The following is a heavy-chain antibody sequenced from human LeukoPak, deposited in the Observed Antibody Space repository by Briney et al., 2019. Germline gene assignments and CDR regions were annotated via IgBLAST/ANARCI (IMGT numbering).Heavy chain of an antibody. V-gene: IGHV1-46*01. J-gene: IGHJ4*02. D-gene: IGHD6-13*01. Sequence: VATVKVSCKASGYTFTSYYMHWVRQAPGQGLEWMGIINPSGGSTSYAQKFQGRVTMTRDTSTSTVYMELSSLRSEDTAVYYCARVSIAAAYDYWGQGTLVTVSS. CDR1: GYTFTSYY. CDR3: ARVSIAAAYDY. CDR2: INPSGGST.